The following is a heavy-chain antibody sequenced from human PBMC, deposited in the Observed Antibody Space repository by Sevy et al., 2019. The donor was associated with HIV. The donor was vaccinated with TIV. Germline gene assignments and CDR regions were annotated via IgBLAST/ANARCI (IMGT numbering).Heavy chain of an antibody. CDR1: GGSVSSGRYY. D-gene: IGHD1-1*01. Sequence: SETRSLTCTVSGGSVSSGRYYWSWIRQPPGKGLEWIGYFYDSGRTKYNPSLKSRVTIAVDMSKNLFYLKLTSVTAAATAVYYCARHGAVQLAFGMDVWGQGTRVTVSS. J-gene: IGHJ6*02. V-gene: IGHV4-61*03. CDR2: FYDSGRT. CDR3: ARHGAVQLAFGMDV.